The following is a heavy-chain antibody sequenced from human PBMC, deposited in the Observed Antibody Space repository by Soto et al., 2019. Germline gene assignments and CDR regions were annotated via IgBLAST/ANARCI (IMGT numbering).Heavy chain of an antibody. Sequence: QVQLVESGGGVVQPGRSLRLSCAASGFTFSSYAMNWVRQAPGKGLEWVALISYDGSNKYYADSVKGRFTISRDSSKNTLYMQMNSLRAADTAVYYCGRCSSTSCYLGSDYWGQGTLVTVSS. CDR3: GRCSSTSCYLGSDY. CDR1: GFTFSSYA. V-gene: IGHV3-30-3*01. CDR2: ISYDGSNK. D-gene: IGHD2-2*01. J-gene: IGHJ4*02.